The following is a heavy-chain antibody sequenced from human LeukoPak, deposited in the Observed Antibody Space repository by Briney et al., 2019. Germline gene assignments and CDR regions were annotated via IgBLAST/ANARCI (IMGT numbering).Heavy chain of an antibody. Sequence: GASVKVSCKGSGGTFSSYAISWVRQAPGQGLEWMGGIIPIFGTANYAQKFQGRVTITADESTSTAYMELSSLRSEDTAVYYCARDSPITMIVVANYYYGMDVWGQGTTVTVSS. CDR1: GGTFSSYA. J-gene: IGHJ6*02. CDR3: ARDSPITMIVVANYYYGMDV. V-gene: IGHV1-69*13. CDR2: IIPIFGTA. D-gene: IGHD3-22*01.